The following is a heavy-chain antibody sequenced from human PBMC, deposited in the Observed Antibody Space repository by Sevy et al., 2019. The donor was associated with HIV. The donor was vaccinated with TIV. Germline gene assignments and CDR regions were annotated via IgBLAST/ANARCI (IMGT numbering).Heavy chain of an antibody. CDR3: VKDLGRGDSLTRYLNY. D-gene: IGHD3-9*01. CDR1: GFKFDDYA. CDR2: ITWDGGRT. J-gene: IGHJ4*02. Sequence: GGSLRLSCTASGFKFDDYAMHWVRQPPGKGLEWVSGITWDGGRTGYADSVKGRFIISRDNTKNSLYLQMNSLRAEDTALYYGVKDLGRGDSLTRYLNYWGQGILVTVSS. V-gene: IGHV3-9*01.